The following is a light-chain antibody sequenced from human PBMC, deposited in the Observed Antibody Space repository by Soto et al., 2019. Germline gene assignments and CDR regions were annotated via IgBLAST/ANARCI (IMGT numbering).Light chain of an antibody. V-gene: IGLV2-14*01. J-gene: IGLJ2*01. CDR2: DVS. Sequence: QSALTQPASVYGSPGQSITISCTGTSSVVGGYNYVSWYQQHPGKAPKLMIYDVSNRPSGVSNRFSGSKSGNTASLTISGLQAEDEADYYCSSYTSSSTLEFGGGTQLTVL. CDR3: SSYTSSSTLE. CDR1: SSVVGGYNY.